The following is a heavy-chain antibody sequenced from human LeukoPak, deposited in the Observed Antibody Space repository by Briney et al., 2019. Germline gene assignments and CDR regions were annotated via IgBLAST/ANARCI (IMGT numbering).Heavy chain of an antibody. CDR1: GGSISSYY. CDR2: IYYSGST. J-gene: IGHJ5*02. CDR3: ARKKYYYDSSGYRSTNWFDP. D-gene: IGHD3-22*01. V-gene: IGHV4-59*12. Sequence: SETLSLTCTVSGGSISSYYWSWIRQPPGKGLEWIGYIYYSGSTNYNPSLKSRVTISVDTSKNQFSLKLSSVTAADTAVYYCARKKYYYDSSGYRSTNWFDPWGQGTLVTVSS.